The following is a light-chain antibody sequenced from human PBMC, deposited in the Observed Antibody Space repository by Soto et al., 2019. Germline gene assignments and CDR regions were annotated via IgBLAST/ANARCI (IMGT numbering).Light chain of an antibody. J-gene: IGKJ1*01. CDR3: HQHGDSPWT. Sequence: EIVLTQSPATLSLSPGDRATLSCRASQPVGSAYLAWYRQTLGKAPRPLIYATSSRATGISDRFSGSGSGTEFTLTISRLEPEDFATYYCHQHGDSPWTFGQGTKVDIK. CDR1: QPVGSAY. CDR2: ATS. V-gene: IGKV3-20*01.